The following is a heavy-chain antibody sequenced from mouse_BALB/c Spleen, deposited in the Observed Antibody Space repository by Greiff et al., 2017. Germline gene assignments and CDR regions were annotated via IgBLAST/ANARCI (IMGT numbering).Heavy chain of an antibody. CDR3: ARDGTTATTPFAY. Sequence: EVKVVESGGGLVKPGGSLKLSCAASGFTFSSYAMSWVSQSPEKRLEWVAEISSGGSYTYYPDTVTGRFTISRDNAKNTLYLEMSSLRSEDTAMYYCARDGTTATTPFAYWGQGTLVTVSA. CDR1: GFTFSSYA. CDR2: ISSGGSYT. J-gene: IGHJ3*01. D-gene: IGHD1-2*01. V-gene: IGHV5-9-4*01.